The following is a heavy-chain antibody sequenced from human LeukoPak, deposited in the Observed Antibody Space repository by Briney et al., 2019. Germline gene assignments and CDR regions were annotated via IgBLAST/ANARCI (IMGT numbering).Heavy chain of an antibody. CDR2: ISYDGSNK. D-gene: IGHD3-3*02. V-gene: IGHV3-30*04. J-gene: IGHJ4*02. CDR1: GFTFSSYA. Sequence: GGSLRLSCAAYGFTFSSYAMHWVRQAPGKGLEWVAVISYDGSNKYYAASVKGRFTISRDNSKNTLYLQMNSLRAEDTAVYYCARAPGFIYGGFDYWGQGTLVTVSS. CDR3: ARAPGFIYGGFDY.